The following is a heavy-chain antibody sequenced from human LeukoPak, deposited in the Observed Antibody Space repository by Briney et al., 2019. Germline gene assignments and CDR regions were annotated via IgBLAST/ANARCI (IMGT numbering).Heavy chain of an antibody. Sequence: PGGSLRLSCAASGFTFSSYGMHWVRQAPGKGLEWVAVIWYDGSNKYYADSVKGRFTISRDNSKNTLYLQMNSLRAEDTAVYYCAKDLGWLPSGGYFGYWGQGTLVTVSS. CDR3: AKDLGWLPSGGYFGY. D-gene: IGHD6-19*01. CDR1: GFTFSSYG. V-gene: IGHV3-30*02. J-gene: IGHJ4*02. CDR2: IWYDGSNK.